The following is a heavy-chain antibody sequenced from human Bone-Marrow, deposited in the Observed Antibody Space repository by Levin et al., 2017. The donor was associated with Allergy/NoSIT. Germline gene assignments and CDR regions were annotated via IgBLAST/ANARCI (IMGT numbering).Heavy chain of an antibody. J-gene: IGHJ4*02. CDR3: ARVGSMAAAGTVDY. D-gene: IGHD6-13*01. Sequence: GGSLRLSCTASGFTFSDYYISWIRQAPGKGPVWVSYISAGSGSTTIYADSVKGRFTISRDNAKSSVYLQMNSLRAEDTAVYYCARVGSMAAAGTVDYWGQGTLVTVSS. CDR1: GFTFSDYY. CDR2: ISAGSGSTT. V-gene: IGHV3-11*06.